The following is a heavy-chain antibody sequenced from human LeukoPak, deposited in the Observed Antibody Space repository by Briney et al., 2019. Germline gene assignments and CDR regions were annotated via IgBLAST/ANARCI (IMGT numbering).Heavy chain of an antibody. J-gene: IGHJ4*02. CDR3: ARDERSIQFNY. Sequence: GGSLRPSCAASGFSFSTYAMSWVRQIPGKGLEWVSAISGSDPGTYYADSVKGRFTISRVNSKSTLYLQLNSLRAEDTAIYYCARDERSIQFNYWGQGTLVTVSS. CDR2: ISGSDPGT. V-gene: IGHV3-23*01. CDR1: GFSFSTYA. D-gene: IGHD2-21*01.